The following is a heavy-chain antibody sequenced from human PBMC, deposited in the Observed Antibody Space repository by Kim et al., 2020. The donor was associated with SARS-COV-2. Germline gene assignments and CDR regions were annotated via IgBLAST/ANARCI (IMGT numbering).Heavy chain of an antibody. D-gene: IGHD3-10*01. Sequence: KSYEDSLGGRFTISRDNARNSVYLQMNSLRVDDTAIYYCARGWFGQVGDYWGQGARVTVSS. J-gene: IGHJ4*02. CDR2: K. CDR3: ARGWFGQVGDY. V-gene: IGHV3-48*03.